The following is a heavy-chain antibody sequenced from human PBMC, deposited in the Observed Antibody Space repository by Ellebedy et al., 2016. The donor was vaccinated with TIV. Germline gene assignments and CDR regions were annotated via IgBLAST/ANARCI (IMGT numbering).Heavy chain of an antibody. V-gene: IGHV3-53*01. D-gene: IGHD1-1*01. CDR3: GRGSTGNYYALDA. CDR1: GFTFTTYS. Sequence: GGSLRLXCAASGFTFTTYSMNWVRQAPGKGLEWVSVIFSGGSTYYADSVKGRFTISRDNSKNTLYLQMNSLRVEDTAVYYCGRGSTGNYYALDAWGQGTTVTVSS. CDR2: IFSGGST. J-gene: IGHJ6*02.